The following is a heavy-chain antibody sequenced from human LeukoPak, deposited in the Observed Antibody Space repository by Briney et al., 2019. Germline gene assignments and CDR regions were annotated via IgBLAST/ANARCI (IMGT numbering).Heavy chain of an antibody. CDR1: GFTFSSYW. V-gene: IGHV3-74*01. Sequence: GGSLRRSCAASGFTFSSYWMHWVRQAPGKGLEWVSRINSDGGSTTYADSVKGRFTISRDNAKNTMYLQMNSLRAEDTAVYYCARVSSDYEGAFDIWGQGTMVTVSS. J-gene: IGHJ3*02. CDR2: INSDGGST. CDR3: ARVSSDYEGAFDI. D-gene: IGHD4-17*01.